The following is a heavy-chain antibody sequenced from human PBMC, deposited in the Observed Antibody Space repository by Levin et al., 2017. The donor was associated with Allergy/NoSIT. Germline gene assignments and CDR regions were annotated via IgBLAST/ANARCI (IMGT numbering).Heavy chain of an antibody. J-gene: IGHJ4*02. D-gene: IGHD3-3*01. CDR2: ISYDGSNK. Sequence: GESLKISCAASGFTFSSYAMHWVRQAPGKGLEWVAVISYDGSNKYYADSVKGRFTISRDNSKNTLYLQMNSLRAEDTAVYYCARPPPLRYYFDYWGQGTLVTVSS. CDR3: ARPPPLRYYFDY. CDR1: GFTFSSYA. V-gene: IGHV3-30-3*01.